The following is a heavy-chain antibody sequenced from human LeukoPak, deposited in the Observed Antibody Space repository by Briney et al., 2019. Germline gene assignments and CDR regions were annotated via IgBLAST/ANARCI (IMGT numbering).Heavy chain of an antibody. CDR3: ASIGYCSSTSCYGEEDIDY. CDR1: GYTFTGYY. Sequence: ASVKVSCKASGYTFTGYYMHWMRQAPGQGLEWMGRINPNSGGTNYAQKFQGRVTMTRDTSISTAYMELSRLRSDDTAVYYCASIGYCSSTSCYGEEDIDYWGQGTLVTVSS. J-gene: IGHJ4*02. D-gene: IGHD2-2*03. CDR2: INPNSGGT. V-gene: IGHV1-2*06.